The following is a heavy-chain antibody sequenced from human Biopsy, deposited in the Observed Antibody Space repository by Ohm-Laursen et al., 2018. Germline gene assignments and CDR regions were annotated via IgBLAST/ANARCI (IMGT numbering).Heavy chain of an antibody. Sequence: SSVKVSCKASGGTFTRYAMHWVRQAPGQGLEWMGRIISVHDIANYAQRFQGRVTITADKSTSTAYMELRNLRSEDTAVYYCARTLVDCTSGTCYDVGDGMDVWGQGTTVIVSS. CDR1: GGTFTRYA. CDR2: IISVHDIA. V-gene: IGHV1-69*04. J-gene: IGHJ6*02. D-gene: IGHD2-15*01. CDR3: ARTLVDCTSGTCYDVGDGMDV.